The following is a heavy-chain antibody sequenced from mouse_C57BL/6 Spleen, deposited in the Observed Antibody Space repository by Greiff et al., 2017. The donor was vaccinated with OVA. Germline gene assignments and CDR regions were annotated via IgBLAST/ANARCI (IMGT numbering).Heavy chain of an antibody. D-gene: IGHD2-4*01. J-gene: IGHJ4*01. Sequence: EVKLVESGGGLVKPGGSLKLSCAASGFTFSDYGMHWVRQAPEKGLEWVAYISSGSSTIYYADTVKGRFTFSRDNSKNTLFLQMNSLRSEDTAMYYCATFYEYDVESYYAKDYWGQGTSVTVSS. CDR1: GFTFSDYG. V-gene: IGHV5-17*01. CDR3: ATFYEYDVESYYAKDY. CDR2: ISSGSSTI.